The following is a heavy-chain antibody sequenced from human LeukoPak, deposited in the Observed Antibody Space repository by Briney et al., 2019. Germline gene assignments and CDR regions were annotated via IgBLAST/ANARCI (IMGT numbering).Heavy chain of an antibody. CDR1: GFTFSGSA. J-gene: IGHJ5*02. CDR2: IRSKANSYAT. Sequence: PGGSLRLSCAASGFTFSGSAMHWVRQASGKGLEWVGRIRSKANSYATAYAASVKGRFTISRDDSKNTAYLQMNSLKTEDTAVYYCTRHASCSGGSCSWFDPWGQGTLVTVSS. D-gene: IGHD2-15*01. CDR3: TRHASCSGGSCSWFDP. V-gene: IGHV3-73*01.